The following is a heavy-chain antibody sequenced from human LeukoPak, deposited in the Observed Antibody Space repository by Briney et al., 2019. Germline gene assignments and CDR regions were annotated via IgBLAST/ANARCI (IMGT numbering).Heavy chain of an antibody. CDR3: ASSTYVWGNRWVSGYYYYGMDV. J-gene: IGHJ6*02. Sequence: PSETLSLTCTVSGGSISSFDWSWIRQPPGKGLEWIGYIYYSGSAHYNPSLKSRLTISLDTSKNQFSLNLSSLTAADTAVYYCASSTYVWGNRWVSGYYYYGMDVWGQGTTVTVSS. CDR1: GGSISSFD. D-gene: IGHD3-16*01. V-gene: IGHV4-59*01. CDR2: IYYSGSA.